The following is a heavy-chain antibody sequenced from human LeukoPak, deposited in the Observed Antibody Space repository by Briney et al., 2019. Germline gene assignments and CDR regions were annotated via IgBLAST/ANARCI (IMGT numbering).Heavy chain of an antibody. Sequence: PGGSLRLSCAASGFTFSSHGMSWVRQAPGKGLEWVSGIVGGAGGTYYADSVKGRFTISRDNSRNTLYLQMNSLRAEDTAVYCCAHGTMYQLDSWGQGTLVTVSS. J-gene: IGHJ4*02. CDR1: GFTFSSHG. CDR3: AHGTMYQLDS. CDR2: IVGGAGGT. V-gene: IGHV3-23*01. D-gene: IGHD3-10*02.